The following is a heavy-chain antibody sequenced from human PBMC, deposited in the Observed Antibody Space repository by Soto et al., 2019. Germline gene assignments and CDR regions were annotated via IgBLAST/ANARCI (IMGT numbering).Heavy chain of an antibody. V-gene: IGHV4-59*01. CDR3: ARDVSVDSSGWYVPVYMDV. Sequence: QVKLQELAPGLVKPSETLSLPSPVSVGSISSYYWSWIRQPPGKGLEWLGYIYYSGSTNNNPSLKSRVTISVDTSKNQFSLKLSSVTAADTAVYYCARDVSVDSSGWYVPVYMDVWGKGTTVTVSS. D-gene: IGHD6-19*01. CDR1: VGSISSYY. CDR2: IYYSGST. J-gene: IGHJ6*03.